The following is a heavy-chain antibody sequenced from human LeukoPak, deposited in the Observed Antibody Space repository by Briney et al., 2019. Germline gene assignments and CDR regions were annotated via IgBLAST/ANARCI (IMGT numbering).Heavy chain of an antibody. V-gene: IGHV4-59*01. D-gene: IGHD5-18*01. CDR3: ARAPRGYSYDFDY. Sequence: SETLSLTGTVSGGSISSYCWSWIRQPPGKRLEWMGYIYYSGSTNYNPSLKSRVTISVDTSKNQFSLRLSSVTAADTAVYYCARAPRGYSYDFDYWGQGTLVTVSS. CDR2: IYYSGST. CDR1: GGSISSYC. J-gene: IGHJ4*02.